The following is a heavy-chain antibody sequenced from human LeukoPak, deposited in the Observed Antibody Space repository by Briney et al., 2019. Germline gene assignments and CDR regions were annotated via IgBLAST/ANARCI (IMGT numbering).Heavy chain of an antibody. Sequence: NPSETLSLTCAVYGGSFSGYYWSWIRQPPGKGLEWIGEINHSGSTNYNPSLKSRVTISVDTSKNQFSLKLSSVTAEDTAVYYCARLRAVTRSSSWLQVRRRFDYWGQGTLVTVSS. CDR2: INHSGST. CDR3: ARLRAVTRSSSWLQVRRRFDY. CDR1: GGSFSGYY. D-gene: IGHD6-13*01. J-gene: IGHJ4*02. V-gene: IGHV4-34*01.